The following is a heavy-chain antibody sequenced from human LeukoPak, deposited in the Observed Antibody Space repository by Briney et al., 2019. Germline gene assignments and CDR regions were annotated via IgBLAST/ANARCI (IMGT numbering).Heavy chain of an antibody. CDR1: GFTFSNYW. D-gene: IGHD2-2*01. Sequence: GGSLRLSCAASGFTFSNYWMSWVRQAPGKGLEWVANIKQDGSEKYYVDSVKGRFTISRDNAKNSLYLQMNSLRAEDTVVYYCARALDSSSSRYQAFEYWGQGTLVTVSS. CDR2: IKQDGSEK. V-gene: IGHV3-7*01. CDR3: ARALDSSSSRYQAFEY. J-gene: IGHJ4*02.